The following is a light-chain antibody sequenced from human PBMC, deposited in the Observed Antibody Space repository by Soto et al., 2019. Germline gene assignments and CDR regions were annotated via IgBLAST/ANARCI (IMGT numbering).Light chain of an antibody. V-gene: IGKV3-20*01. CDR2: DAS. Sequence: EIVLTQSPGTLSLSPGERATLSCRASQSVRSNYLAWYQQKPGQAPRFLIYDASTRATDIPDRFSGSGSGTVFTLTISRLEPEDFAVYYCQQYGRSPLTFGGGTKVEIK. CDR1: QSVRSNY. J-gene: IGKJ4*01. CDR3: QQYGRSPLT.